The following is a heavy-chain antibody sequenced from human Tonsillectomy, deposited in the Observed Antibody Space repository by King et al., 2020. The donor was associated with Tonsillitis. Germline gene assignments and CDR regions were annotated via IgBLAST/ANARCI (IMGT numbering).Heavy chain of an antibody. Sequence: VQLVESGGGVVRPGGSLRLSCAASGFTFDDYDMNWVRQVPGKGLEWVSGINWNGGSSGYADSVKGRFTISSDNAKNTLYLQMNSLRAEDTALYYCAGGMGCEFWSGSDYYYVDVWGKGTTVTVAS. CDR2: INWNGGSS. CDR1: GFTFDDYD. J-gene: IGHJ6*03. V-gene: IGHV3-20*04. CDR3: AGGMGCEFWSGSDYYYVDV. D-gene: IGHD3-3*01.